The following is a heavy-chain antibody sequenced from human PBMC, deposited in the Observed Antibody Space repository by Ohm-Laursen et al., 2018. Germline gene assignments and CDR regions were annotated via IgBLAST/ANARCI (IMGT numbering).Heavy chain of an antibody. CDR1: GFNFDDHA. Sequence: SLRLSCAASGFNFDDHAMNWVRQRAGKGLEWVSTISWNGGGVDYADSVKGRFTISRDNAKRSVYLQMNSLRPEDTAFYYCVKDQAASGPGAIDIWGQGTMVTVSS. CDR2: ISWNGGGV. CDR3: VKDQAASGPGAIDI. J-gene: IGHJ3*02. D-gene: IGHD6-13*01. V-gene: IGHV3-9*01.